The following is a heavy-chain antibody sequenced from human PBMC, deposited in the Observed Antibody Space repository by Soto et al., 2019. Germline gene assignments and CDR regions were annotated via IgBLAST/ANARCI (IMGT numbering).Heavy chain of an antibody. CDR3: ARESGGAPSTLDYYYSYMVL. D-gene: IGHD1-26*01. CDR2: INPNGEVT. V-gene: IGHV1-2*04. Sequence: QVQLVQSGAEVRKPGASVTVSCRSSGDSFNDYYIHWVRQAPGQGLEWMGWINPNGEVTKYAQKFQGSGTMSRATSMRTVYMQLSRLRSGDTAVYYCARESGGAPSTLDYYYSYMVLWGAGTTVTVSS. CDR1: GDSFNDYY. J-gene: IGHJ6*03.